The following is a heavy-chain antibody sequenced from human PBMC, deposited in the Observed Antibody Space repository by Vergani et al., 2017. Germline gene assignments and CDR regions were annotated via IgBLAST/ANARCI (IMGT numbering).Heavy chain of an antibody. CDR1: GFTFSSYA. CDR3: ARAQEAYYDLWSGYIFDY. J-gene: IGHJ4*02. CDR2: ISSSGSTI. Sequence: EVQLVESGGGLVKPGGSLRLSCAASGFTFSSYAMSWVRQAPGKGLEWVSYISSSGSTIYYADSVKGRFTISRDNAKNSLDLQMNSLRAEDTAVYYCARAQEAYYDLWSGYIFDYWGQGTLVTVSS. V-gene: IGHV3-48*04. D-gene: IGHD3-3*01.